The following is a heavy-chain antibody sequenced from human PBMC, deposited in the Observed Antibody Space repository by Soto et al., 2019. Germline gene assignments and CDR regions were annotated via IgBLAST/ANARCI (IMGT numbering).Heavy chain of an antibody. D-gene: IGHD6-13*01. Sequence: QVQLVESGGGVVQPGRSLRLSCAASGFTFSSYAMHWVRQAPGKGLEWVAVISYDGSNKYYADSVKGRFTISRDNSKNTLYLQMNSLRAEDTAVYYCARDQQLVGKGDYWGHGTLVTVSS. J-gene: IGHJ4*01. V-gene: IGHV3-30-3*01. CDR3: ARDQQLVGKGDY. CDR1: GFTFSSYA. CDR2: ISYDGSNK.